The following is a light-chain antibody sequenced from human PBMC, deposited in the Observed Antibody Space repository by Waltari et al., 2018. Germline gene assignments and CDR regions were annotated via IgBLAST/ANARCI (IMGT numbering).Light chain of an antibody. CDR2: DVS. V-gene: IGLV2-14*03. CDR3: GSYTSSITLV. J-gene: IGLJ2*01. Sequence: QSALTQPASVSGSPGQSITISCTGTSSDVGGYDYVSWYQQHPGKAPKLMIYDVSNRPSGVSNRFSGAKSGNTASLTISGLQADDEADYYCGSYTSSITLVFGGGTKLTVL. CDR1: SSDVGGYDY.